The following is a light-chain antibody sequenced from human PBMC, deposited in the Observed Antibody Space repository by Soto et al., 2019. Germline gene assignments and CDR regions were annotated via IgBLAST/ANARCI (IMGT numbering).Light chain of an antibody. J-gene: IGKJ1*01. V-gene: IGKV1-5*03. Sequence: DIQITQSPSTLSASVGDRVTITCRASQSISSWLAWYQQKSGKAPKLLIYKASSLESGVSSRFSGSVFGTEFTLTISILYPDDFPTYFWQQYNSYSTFGQGTNVEIK. CDR3: QQYNSYST. CDR1: QSISSW. CDR2: KAS.